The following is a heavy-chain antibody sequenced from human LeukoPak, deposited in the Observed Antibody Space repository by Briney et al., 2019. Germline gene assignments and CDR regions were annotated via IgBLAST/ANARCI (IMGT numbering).Heavy chain of an antibody. CDR2: IYSGDST. CDR1: GFSVSTNY. J-gene: IGHJ6*02. Sequence: PGGSLRLSCAASGFSVSTNYMSWVRQAPGKGLEWVSVIYSGDSTYYADSVKGRFTISRDNSNNTLYLQMDSLRAEDTAVYYCARVVYYDSSGYEGEDYYYYGMDVWGQGTTVTVSS. CDR3: ARVVYYDSSGYEGEDYYYYGMDV. D-gene: IGHD3-22*01. V-gene: IGHV3-53*01.